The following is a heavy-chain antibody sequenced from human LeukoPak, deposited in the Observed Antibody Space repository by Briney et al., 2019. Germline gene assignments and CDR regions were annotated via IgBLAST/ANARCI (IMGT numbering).Heavy chain of an antibody. V-gene: IGHV4-4*07. CDR3: ARSTPGLLPAPFDY. D-gene: IGHD3-22*01. CDR1: GCSISSYY. CDR2: IYTSGST. Sequence: SETLSLTCTASGCSISSYYWSWIRQPAGKGLEWIGRIYTSGSTNYNPSLKSRVTMSVDTSKNQFSLKLSSVTAADTAVYYCARSTPGLLPAPFDYWGQGTLVTVSS. J-gene: IGHJ4*02.